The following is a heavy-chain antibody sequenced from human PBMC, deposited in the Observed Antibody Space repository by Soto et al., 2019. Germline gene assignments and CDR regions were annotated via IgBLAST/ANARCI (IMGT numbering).Heavy chain of an antibody. CDR3: AKERQSGSYWVDY. CDR1: GFTFSSYG. V-gene: IGHV3-30*18. Sequence: PGGSLRLSCAASGFTFSSYGMHWVRQAPGKGLEWVAVISYDGSNKYYADSVKGRFTISRDNSKNTLYLQMNSLRAEDTAVYYCAKERQSGSYWVDYWGQGTLVTV. J-gene: IGHJ4*02. D-gene: IGHD1-26*01. CDR2: ISYDGSNK.